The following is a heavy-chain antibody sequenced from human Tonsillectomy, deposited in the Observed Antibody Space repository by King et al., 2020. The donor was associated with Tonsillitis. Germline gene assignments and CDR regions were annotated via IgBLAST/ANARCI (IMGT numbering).Heavy chain of an antibody. D-gene: IGHD4-17*01. J-gene: IGHJ4*02. CDR1: GGSISSYY. CDR2: IYYSGST. Sequence: VQLQESGPGLVKPSETLSLTCTVSGGSISSYYWSWIRQPPGKGLEWIGYIYYSGSTNYNPSLKSRVTISVDTSKKQFSLKLSSVTAADTAVYYCARDRGWDYCDYFPVYWGQGTLVTVSS. CDR3: ARDRGWDYCDYFPVY. V-gene: IGHV4-59*01.